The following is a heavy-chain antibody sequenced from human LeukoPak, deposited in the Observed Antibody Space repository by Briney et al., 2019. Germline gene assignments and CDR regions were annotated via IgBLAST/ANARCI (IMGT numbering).Heavy chain of an antibody. Sequence: SETLSLTCTVSGGSISSYYWSWIRQPPGKGLEWVGYIYYSGSTNYNPSLKSRVTISVDTSKNQFSLKLSSVTAADTAVYYCARSEVHFDYWGQGTLVTVSS. CDR1: GGSISSYY. CDR2: IYYSGST. J-gene: IGHJ4*02. V-gene: IGHV4-59*01. CDR3: ARSEVHFDY. D-gene: IGHD1-1*01.